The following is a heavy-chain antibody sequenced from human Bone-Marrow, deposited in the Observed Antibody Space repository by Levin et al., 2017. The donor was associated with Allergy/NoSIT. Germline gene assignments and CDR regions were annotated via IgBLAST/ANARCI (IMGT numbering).Heavy chain of an antibody. Sequence: QHGESLKISCAASGFTFSTSAMSWVRQAPGKGLEWVSSITQSGGDTYYAASVKGRFTISRDNSNNTLYLHMNGLRAEDTALYYCAKVRRGLDAFDIWGQGTMVTVSS. V-gene: IGHV3-23*01. CDR1: GFTFSTSA. J-gene: IGHJ3*02. CDR3: AKVRRGLDAFDI. CDR2: ITQSGGDT. D-gene: IGHD3/OR15-3a*01.